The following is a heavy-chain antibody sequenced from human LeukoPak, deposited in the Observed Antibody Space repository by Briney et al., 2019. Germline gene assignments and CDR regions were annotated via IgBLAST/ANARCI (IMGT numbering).Heavy chain of an antibody. V-gene: IGHV4-30-4*01. CDR3: ARTRGVDTRWFDP. Sequence: SGTLSLTCTVSGGSISSGEYYWSWIRQPPGKGLEWIGYIHYSGTTYYNPSLKSRVTISLDTSKNQFSLKLSSVTAADTAVYYCARTRGVDTRWFDPWGQGTLVTVSS. CDR2: IHYSGTT. CDR1: GGSISSGEYY. D-gene: IGHD5-18*01. J-gene: IGHJ5*02.